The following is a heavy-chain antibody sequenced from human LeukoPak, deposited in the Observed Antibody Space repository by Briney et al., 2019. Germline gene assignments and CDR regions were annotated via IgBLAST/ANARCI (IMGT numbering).Heavy chain of an antibody. CDR1: GYSFTNYW. V-gene: IGHV5-51*01. CDR3: ASPQCSSTSCYTGGDAFDI. J-gene: IGHJ3*02. D-gene: IGHD2-2*02. CDR2: IYPGDSDT. Sequence: GESLKISCKGSGYSFTNYWIGWVRQMPGKGLEWMGIIYPGDSDTRYSPSFQGQVTISADKSISTAYLQWSSLKASDTAMYYCASPQCSSTSCYTGGDAFDIWGQGTMVTVSS.